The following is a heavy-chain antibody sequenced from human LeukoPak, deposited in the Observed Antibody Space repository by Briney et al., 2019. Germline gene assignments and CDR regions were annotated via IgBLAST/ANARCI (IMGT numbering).Heavy chain of an antibody. D-gene: IGHD3-9*01. CDR3: ARSPLTGYYFFDY. J-gene: IGHJ4*02. CDR2: ISGSGGST. CDR1: GFTFSSYA. Sequence: GGSLRLPCAASGFTFSSYATSWVRQAPGKGLEWVSAISGSGGSTYYADSVKGRFTISRDNSKNTLYLQMNSLRAEDTAVYYCARSPLTGYYFFDYWGQGTLVTVSS. V-gene: IGHV3-23*01.